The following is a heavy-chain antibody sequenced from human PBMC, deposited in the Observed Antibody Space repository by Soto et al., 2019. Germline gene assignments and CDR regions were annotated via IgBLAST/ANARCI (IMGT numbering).Heavy chain of an antibody. Sequence: VQLLESGGGLVQPGGSLRLSCPASGFTFSNDAMTWVLQAPGKGLECGSSINQIVDETYHADSVKGRFTISRDNYKNTLYLQMSSLKAGDTAVYYCAKKRSRGWFIDFWGQGTLVAVSS. CDR1: GFTFSNDA. CDR3: AKKRSRGWFIDF. D-gene: IGHD6-19*01. J-gene: IGHJ4*02. CDR2: INQIVDET. V-gene: IGHV3-23*01.